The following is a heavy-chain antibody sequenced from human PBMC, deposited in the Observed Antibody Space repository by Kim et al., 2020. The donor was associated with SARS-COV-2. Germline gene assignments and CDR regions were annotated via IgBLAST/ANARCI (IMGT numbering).Heavy chain of an antibody. CDR2: INPNSGGT. V-gene: IGHV1-2*02. D-gene: IGHD3-3*01. CDR1: GYTFTGYY. CDR3: ARGSRARITIFGVVDY. Sequence: ASVKVSCKASGYTFTGYYMHWVRQAPGQGLEWMGWINPNSGGTNYAQKFQGRVTMTRDTSISTAYMELSRLRSDDTAVYYCARGSRARITIFGVVDYWGQGTLVTVSS. J-gene: IGHJ4*02.